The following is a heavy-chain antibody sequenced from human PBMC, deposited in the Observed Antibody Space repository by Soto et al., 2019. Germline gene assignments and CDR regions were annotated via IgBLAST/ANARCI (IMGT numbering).Heavy chain of an antibody. CDR3: ARRRYDFWSGTNTGEDYFDY. CDR2: IYYSGST. V-gene: IGHV4-39*01. CDR1: GGSISSSSYY. Sequence: SETLSLTCTVSGGSISSSSYYWGWIRQPPGKGLEWIGSIYYSGSTYYNPSLKSRVTISVDTSKNQFSLRLSSVTAADTAVYYCARRRYDFWSGTNTGEDYFDYWGQGTLVTVSS. J-gene: IGHJ4*02. D-gene: IGHD3-3*01.